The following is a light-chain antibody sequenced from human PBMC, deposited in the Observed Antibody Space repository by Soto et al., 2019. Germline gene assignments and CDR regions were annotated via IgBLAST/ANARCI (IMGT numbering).Light chain of an antibody. Sequence: EIVLTQSPGTLSLSPGERATLSCRASHSVSSTYLAWYQLKPGQSPRLLIYGTSTRATGVPARFSGSGSGTEFTLSISSLQSEDFAVYYCHQYNFWPSFGQGTKVDIK. CDR2: GTS. CDR3: HQYNFWPS. J-gene: IGKJ1*01. V-gene: IGKV3-15*01. CDR1: HSVSSTY.